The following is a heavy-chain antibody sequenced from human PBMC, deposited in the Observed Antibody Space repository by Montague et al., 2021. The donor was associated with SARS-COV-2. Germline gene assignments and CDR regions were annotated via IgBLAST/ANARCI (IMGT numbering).Heavy chain of an antibody. Sequence: SLRLSCAASGFTFSYYDMNWVRQAPGKGLEWISYISTSAYTTSYAGSVKGRFTISRDNGKNSLYLQMNSLRVEDTAVYYCTRDYCSVVGDGLDIWGQGTKVTVSS. CDR1: GFTFSYYD. CDR3: TRDYCSVVGDGLDI. V-gene: IGHV3-48*03. CDR2: ISTSAYTT. D-gene: IGHD2-15*01. J-gene: IGHJ3*02.